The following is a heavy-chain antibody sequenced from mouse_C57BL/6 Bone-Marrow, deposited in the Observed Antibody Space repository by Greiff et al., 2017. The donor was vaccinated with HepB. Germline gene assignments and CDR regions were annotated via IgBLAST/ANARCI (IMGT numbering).Heavy chain of an antibody. V-gene: IGHV1-26*01. D-gene: IGHD2-4*01. CDR3: ARWPYDYDKDY. CDR2: INPNNGGT. CDR1: GYTFTDYY. J-gene: IGHJ2*01. Sequence: VQLKQSGPELVKPGASVKISCKASGYTFTDYYMNWVKQSHGKSLEWIGDINPNNGGTSYNQKFKGKATLTVDKSSSTAYMELRSLTSEDSAVYYCARWPYDYDKDYWGQGTTLTVSS.